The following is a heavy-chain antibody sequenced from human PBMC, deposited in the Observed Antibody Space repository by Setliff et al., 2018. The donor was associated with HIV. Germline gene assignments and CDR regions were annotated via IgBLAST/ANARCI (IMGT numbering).Heavy chain of an antibody. CDR2: IGSSDGST. Sequence: GGSLRLSCAASGFTFSNYAMSWVRQAPGKGLDWVSTIGSSDGSTYYADSVKGRLTISRDNSKNTLYLQMNSLRAEDTAVYYCAKQRIAVAGSDHWGQGTPVTVSS. V-gene: IGHV3-23*01. CDR3: AKQRIAVAGSDH. CDR1: GFTFSNYA. D-gene: IGHD6-19*01. J-gene: IGHJ4*02.